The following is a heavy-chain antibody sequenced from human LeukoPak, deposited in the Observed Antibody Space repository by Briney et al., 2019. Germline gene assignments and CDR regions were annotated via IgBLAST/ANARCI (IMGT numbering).Heavy chain of an antibody. V-gene: IGHV3-53*05. D-gene: IGHD6-19*01. J-gene: IGHJ5*02. CDR3: AREVAGTRSRPFDP. Sequence: GGSLRLSCAASGFTVSSNYMSWVRQAPGKGLERVSVIYSGGSTYYSDSVKGRFTISRDNSKNTLYLQMNSLRAEDTAVYYCAREVAGTRSRPFDPWGQGTLVTVSS. CDR2: IYSGGST. CDR1: GFTVSSNY.